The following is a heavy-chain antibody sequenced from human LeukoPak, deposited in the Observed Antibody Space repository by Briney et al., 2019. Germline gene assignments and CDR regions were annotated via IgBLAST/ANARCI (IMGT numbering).Heavy chain of an antibody. CDR1: GYTFTSYD. J-gene: IGHJ5*02. CDR2: MNPNSGNT. D-gene: IGHD3-10*01. V-gene: IGHV1-8*03. CDR3: ARGSTSELGQLWFGGEDWFDP. Sequence: GASVKVSCKASGYTFTSYDINWVRQATGQGLEWMGWMNPNSGNTGYAQKFQGRVTITRNTSISTAYMELSSLRSEDTAVYYCARGSTSELGQLWFGGEDWFDPWGHGTLVTVSS.